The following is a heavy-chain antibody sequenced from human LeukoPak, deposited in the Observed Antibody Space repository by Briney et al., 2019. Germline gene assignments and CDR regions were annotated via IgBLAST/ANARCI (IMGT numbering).Heavy chain of an antibody. Sequence: ETLSLTCTVSGGSISSGGYYWSWIRQAPGKGLEWVSVIYSGGSTYYADSVKGRFTISRDNSKNTLYLQMNSLRTEDTAVYYCARDLGERLDYWGQGTLVTVSS. CDR1: GGSISSGGYY. CDR3: ARDLGERLDY. J-gene: IGHJ4*02. V-gene: IGHV3-53*05. D-gene: IGHD6-25*01. CDR2: IYSGGST.